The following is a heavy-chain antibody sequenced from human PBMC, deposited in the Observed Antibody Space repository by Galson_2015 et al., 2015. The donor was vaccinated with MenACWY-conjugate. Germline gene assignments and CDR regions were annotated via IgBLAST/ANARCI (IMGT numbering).Heavy chain of an antibody. J-gene: IGHJ6*02. D-gene: IGHD3-22*01. CDR1: GFTFSSYS. V-gene: IGHV3-21*04. Sequence: SLRLSCAASGFTFSSYSMNWVRQAPGKGLEWVSSISSSSSYIYYADSVKGRFTISRDNAKNSLYLQMNSLRAEDTAVYYCARDDRGYYDSSGYYYRRSDDFYYYYGMDVWGQGTTVTVSS. CDR2: ISSSSSYI. CDR3: ARDDRGYYDSSGYYYRRSDDFYYYYGMDV.